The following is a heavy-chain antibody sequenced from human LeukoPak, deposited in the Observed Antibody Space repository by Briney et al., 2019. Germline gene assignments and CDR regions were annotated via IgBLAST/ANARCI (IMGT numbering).Heavy chain of an antibody. Sequence: SETLSLTCAVSGGAISNDGYFWSWIRQRPGKGLEWIGYIHYSGRTFYNPSLNSRVTISVGAAQNLVSLKLDSVTAADTGVYYCARDAIEFSGWFGPWGPGTLVTVSS. CDR2: IHYSGRT. CDR3: ARDAIEFSGWFGP. V-gene: IGHV4-31*11. D-gene: IGHD3-10*01. J-gene: IGHJ5*02. CDR1: GGAISNDGYF.